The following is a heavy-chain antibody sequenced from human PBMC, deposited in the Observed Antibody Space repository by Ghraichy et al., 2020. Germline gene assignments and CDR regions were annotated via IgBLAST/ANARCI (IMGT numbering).Heavy chain of an antibody. D-gene: IGHD5-18*01. CDR2: IKQDGSEK. CDR3: AREIRIQLWSTFEWPFNWFDP. J-gene: IGHJ5*02. V-gene: IGHV3-7*01. Sequence: LSLTCAASGFTFSSYWMSWVRQAPGKGLEWVANIKQDGSEKYYVDSVKGRFTISRDNAKNSLYLQMNSLRAEDTAVYYCAREIRIQLWSTFEWPFNWFDPWGQGTLVTVSS. CDR1: GFTFSSYW.